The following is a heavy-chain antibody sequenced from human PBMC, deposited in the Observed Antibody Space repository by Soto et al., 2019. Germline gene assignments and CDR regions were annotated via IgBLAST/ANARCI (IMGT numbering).Heavy chain of an antibody. CDR2: ISGSGGMT. J-gene: IGHJ4*02. CDR3: AKDKGIAIVVVPAAWDY. V-gene: IGHV3-23*01. Sequence: EVQLLESGGGLVQPGGSLRLSCAVSGFTFSSYAMSWVRQAPGKGLEWVSGISGSGGMTYYADSVKGRFTISRDNSKNTLYLQMNSLRAEDTAAYYCAKDKGIAIVVVPAAWDYWGQGTLVTVSS. D-gene: IGHD2-2*01. CDR1: GFTFSSYA.